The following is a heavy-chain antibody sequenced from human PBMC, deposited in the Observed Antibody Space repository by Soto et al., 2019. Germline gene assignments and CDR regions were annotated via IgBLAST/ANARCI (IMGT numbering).Heavy chain of an antibody. V-gene: IGHV1-3*01. J-gene: IGHJ1*01. CDR1: GYTFTSYA. D-gene: IGHD2-15*01. Sequence: EASVKVSCKASGYTFTSYAMHWVRQAPGQRLEWMGWINAGNGNTKYSQKFQGRVTITRDTSASTAYMELSSLRSEDTAVYYCARVSGPYSEYLQHWGQGTLVTVSS. CDR2: INAGNGNT. CDR3: ARVSGPYSEYLQH.